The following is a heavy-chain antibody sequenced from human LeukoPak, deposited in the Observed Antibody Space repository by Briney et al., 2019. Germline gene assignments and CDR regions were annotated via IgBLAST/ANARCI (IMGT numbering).Heavy chain of an antibody. V-gene: IGHV4-59*08. Sequence: SETLSLTCTVSGGSISSYYWSWIRQPPGKGLEWIGYIYYSGSTNYNPSLKSRVTISVDTSKNQFSLKLSSVTAADTAVYYCARHRVTAVAGPLFDYWGQGTLVTVSS. D-gene: IGHD6-19*01. CDR2: IYYSGST. CDR1: GGSISSYY. J-gene: IGHJ4*02. CDR3: ARHRVTAVAGPLFDY.